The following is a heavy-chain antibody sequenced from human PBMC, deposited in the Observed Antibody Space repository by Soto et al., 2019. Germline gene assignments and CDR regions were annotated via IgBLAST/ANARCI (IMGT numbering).Heavy chain of an antibody. J-gene: IGHJ4*02. Sequence: QVQLVESGGGVVQPGRSLRLSCAASGFPFSDYAMHWVRQVPDKGLEWVAVISFDGSNTYYADSVKGRFTVSRDNSKHTLSLQMSSLRSDDTALYYCAKALRGGCDYWGQGALVTVSS. CDR2: ISFDGSNT. CDR1: GFPFSDYA. D-gene: IGHD3-10*01. CDR3: AKALRGGCDY. V-gene: IGHV3-30*18.